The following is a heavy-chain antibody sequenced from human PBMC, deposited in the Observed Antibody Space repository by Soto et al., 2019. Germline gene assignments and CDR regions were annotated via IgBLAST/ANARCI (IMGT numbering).Heavy chain of an antibody. CDR1: GFTFSSYG. D-gene: IGHD2-2*02. CDR3: AKDNCSSTSCYTEQPRVYYCYGMDV. Sequence: GGSLRLSCAASGFTFSSYGMHWVRQAPGKGLEWVAVISYDGSNKYYADSVKGRFTISRDNSKNTLYLQMNSLRAEDTAVYYCAKDNCSSTSCYTEQPRVYYCYGMDVWGQGTTVTVSS. V-gene: IGHV3-30*18. J-gene: IGHJ6*02. CDR2: ISYDGSNK.